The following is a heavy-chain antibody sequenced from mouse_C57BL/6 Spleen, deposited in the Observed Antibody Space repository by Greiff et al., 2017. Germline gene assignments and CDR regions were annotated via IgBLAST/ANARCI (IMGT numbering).Heavy chain of an antibody. V-gene: IGHV1-26*01. CDR2: INPNNGGT. Sequence: EVQLPQSGPELVKPGASVKISCKASGYTFTDYYMNWVKQSHGKSLEWIGDINPNNGGTSYNQKFKGKATLTVDKSSSTAYMELRSLTSEDSAVYYCARGDGDWYFDVWGTGTTVTVSS. CDR1: GYTFTDYY. D-gene: IGHD2-3*01. J-gene: IGHJ1*03. CDR3: ARGDGDWYFDV.